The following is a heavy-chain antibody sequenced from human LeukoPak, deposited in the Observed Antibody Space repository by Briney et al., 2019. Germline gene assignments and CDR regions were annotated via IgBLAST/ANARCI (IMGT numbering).Heavy chain of an antibody. CDR2: IYYSGDT. V-gene: IGHV4-59*01. J-gene: IGHJ4*02. CDR1: RGSISGYS. Sequence: SETLSLTCTVSRGSISGYSWSWIRQSPGGGLEWIGYIYYSGDTAYNPSLRSRVTMSVDTSKNQFSLQLRSMTTADTAVYYCARGYVPTFDYWGQGTLVTVSS. CDR3: ARGYVPTFDY. D-gene: IGHD3-10*02.